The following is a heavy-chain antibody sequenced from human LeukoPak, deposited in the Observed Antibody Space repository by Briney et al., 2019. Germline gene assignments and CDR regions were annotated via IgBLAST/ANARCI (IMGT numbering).Heavy chain of an antibody. CDR1: GFTFSSYA. CDR3: AKLDSSSWYKVSYYFDY. V-gene: IGHV3-23*01. D-gene: IGHD6-13*01. Sequence: GGSLRLSCAASGFTFSSYAMSWVRQAPGKGLEWVSAISGSGGSTYYADSVKGRFTISRDNSKNTLYLQMNSLRAEDTAVYYCAKLDSSSWYKVSYYFDYWGQGTLVTLSS. CDR2: ISGSGGST. J-gene: IGHJ4*02.